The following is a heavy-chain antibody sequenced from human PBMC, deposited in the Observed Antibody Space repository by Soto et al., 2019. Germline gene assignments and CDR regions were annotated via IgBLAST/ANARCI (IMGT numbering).Heavy chain of an antibody. V-gene: IGHV4-30-4*01. D-gene: IGHD4-17*01. CDR3: ARVGYGDYGRGYYFDS. Sequence: PSETLSLTCSVSGASIRDGDYYWSGLRQAPGKGPEWIGIIDYTGGTHYNPTLTGPVSMSVDTSANQFSLKVNFVTAADSAVYYCARVGYGDYGRGYYFDSWGPGILVTVSS. CDR2: IDYTGGT. CDR1: GASIRDGDYY. J-gene: IGHJ4*02.